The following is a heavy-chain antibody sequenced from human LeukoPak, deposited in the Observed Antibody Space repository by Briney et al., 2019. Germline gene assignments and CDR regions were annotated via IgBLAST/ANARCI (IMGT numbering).Heavy chain of an antibody. CDR2: INHSGST. CDR3: ARGRVLHSSSWYRGTPPYYYYYYGMDV. V-gene: IGHV4-34*01. J-gene: IGHJ6*02. D-gene: IGHD6-13*01. Sequence: SETLSLTCAVYGGSFSGYYWSWIRQPPGKGLEWIGEINHSGSTNYNPSLKSRVIISVDTSKNQFSLKLSSVTAADTAVYYCARGRVLHSSSWYRGTPPYYYYYYGMDVWGQGTTVTVSS. CDR1: GGSFSGYY.